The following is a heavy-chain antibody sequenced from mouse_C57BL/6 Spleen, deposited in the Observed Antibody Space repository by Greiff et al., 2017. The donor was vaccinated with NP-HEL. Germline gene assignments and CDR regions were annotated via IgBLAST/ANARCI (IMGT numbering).Heavy chain of an antibody. V-gene: IGHV1-81*01. D-gene: IGHD1-1*01. J-gene: IGHJ4*01. CDR3: AREGSIYYYGSSPYYYAMDY. CDR2: IYPRSGNT. CDR1: GYTFTSSG. Sequence: VQLQESGAELARPGASVKLSCKASGYTFTSSGISWVKQRTGQGLEWIGEIYPRSGNTYYNEKFKGKATLTADKSSSTAYMELRSLTSEDSAVYFCAREGSIYYYGSSPYYYAMDYWGQGTSVTVSS.